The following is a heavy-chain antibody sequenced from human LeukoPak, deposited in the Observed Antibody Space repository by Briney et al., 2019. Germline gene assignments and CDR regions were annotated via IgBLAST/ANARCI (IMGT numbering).Heavy chain of an antibody. J-gene: IGHJ4*02. D-gene: IGHD6-13*01. Sequence: PWGSLRLSCAASGFTFSSYAMSWVRQAPGKGLEWVSVITGSGGSTYYADSVKGRFTISRDNSKNSLYLQMNSLRAEDTALYYCARGTLKAAATDFDYWGQGTLVTVSS. CDR1: GFTFSSYA. V-gene: IGHV3-23*01. CDR3: ARGTLKAAATDFDY. CDR2: ITGSGGST.